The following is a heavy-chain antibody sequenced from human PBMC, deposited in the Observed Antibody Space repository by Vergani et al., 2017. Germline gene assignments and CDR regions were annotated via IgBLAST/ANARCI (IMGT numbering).Heavy chain of an antibody. V-gene: IGHV3-23*01. J-gene: IGHJ4*02. CDR1: GFTFSSYP. CDR2: ISGSGGST. CDR3: ARDLFYYDSSGYYSGFFDY. D-gene: IGHD3-22*01. Sequence: EVQLLESGGGLVQPGGSLRLSCAASGFTFSSYPMSWVRQAPGKGLEWVSAISGSGGSTYYADSVKGRFTISRDNSKNTLYLQMNSLRAEDTAVYYCARDLFYYDSSGYYSGFFDYWGQGTLVTVSS.